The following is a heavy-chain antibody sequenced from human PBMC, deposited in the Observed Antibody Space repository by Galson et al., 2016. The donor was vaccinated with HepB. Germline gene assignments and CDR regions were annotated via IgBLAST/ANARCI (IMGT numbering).Heavy chain of an antibody. Sequence: PALVKPTQTLTLTCTFSGFSLRTSGVGVGWIRQPPGKALEWLALIYWDDDKRYSPSLKSRLTVTKDTSKNQVVLTMTNVDPVDTATYYCEHLTYMLGADWYFDLWGRGTLVTVSS. J-gene: IGHJ2*01. CDR1: GFSLRTSGVG. CDR2: IYWDDDK. CDR3: EHLTYMLGADWYFDL. D-gene: IGHD3-16*01. V-gene: IGHV2-5*02.